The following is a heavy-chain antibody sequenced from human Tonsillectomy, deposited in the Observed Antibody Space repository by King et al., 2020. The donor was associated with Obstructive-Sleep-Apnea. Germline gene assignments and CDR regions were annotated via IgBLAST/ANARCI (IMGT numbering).Heavy chain of an antibody. CDR2: IYHSGST. V-gene: IGHV4-38-2*02. J-gene: IGHJ6*02. CDR1: GYSISTDYY. D-gene: IGHD3/OR15-3a*01. Sequence: QLQESGPGLVKPSETLSLTCTVSGYSISTDYYWGWIRQPPGKGLEWIGSIYHSGSTYYNPSLKSRVTISLNTSKNQFSLKVSSVTAADTAVHYCARAMRGDWRQDTFGYGLDVWGQGTTVTVSS. CDR3: ARAMRGDWRQDTFGYGLDV.